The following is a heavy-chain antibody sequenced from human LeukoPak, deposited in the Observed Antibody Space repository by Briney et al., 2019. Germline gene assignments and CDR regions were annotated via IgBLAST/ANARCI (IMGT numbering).Heavy chain of an antibody. CDR1: GFTFSSQT. CDR2: ISGSGGGT. Sequence: PGGSLRLSCAASGFTFSSQTMGWVRQAPGKGLEWVSGISGSGGGTYYADSVKGRFTISRDNSKNTLYLQMNSLRAEDTAVYHCAKSPYGSSWYGDYWGQGTLVTVSS. CDR3: AKSPYGSSWYGDY. J-gene: IGHJ4*02. V-gene: IGHV3-23*01. D-gene: IGHD6-13*01.